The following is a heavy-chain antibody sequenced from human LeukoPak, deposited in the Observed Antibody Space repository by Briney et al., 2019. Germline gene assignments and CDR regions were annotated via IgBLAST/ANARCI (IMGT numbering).Heavy chain of an antibody. J-gene: IGHJ3*02. V-gene: IGHV4-61*05. CDR3: ARGGWKEAFDI. CDR1: GGSISSSSYY. Sequence: SETLSLTCTVSGGSISSSSYYWGWIRQPPGKGLEWIGYIYYSGSTNYNPSLKSRVTISVDTSKNQFSLKLSSVTAADTAVYYCARGGWKEAFDIWGQGTMATVSS. CDR2: IYYSGST. D-gene: IGHD1-1*01.